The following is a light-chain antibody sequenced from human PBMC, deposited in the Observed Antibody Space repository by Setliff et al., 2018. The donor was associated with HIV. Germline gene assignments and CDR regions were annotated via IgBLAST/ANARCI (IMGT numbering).Light chain of an antibody. CDR1: SSNIGRNT. V-gene: IGLV1-44*01. CDR3: AAWDNTLNAFV. J-gene: IGLJ1*01. Sequence: QSMLTQPPSVSATPGQGVAISCSGSSSNIGRNTVSWYQHLPGSAPKFLICNDNQCPPGVPDRFAAPKSGVSASLAISGLRPEDEADYYCAAWDNTLNAFVFGTGTKVTVL. CDR2: NDN.